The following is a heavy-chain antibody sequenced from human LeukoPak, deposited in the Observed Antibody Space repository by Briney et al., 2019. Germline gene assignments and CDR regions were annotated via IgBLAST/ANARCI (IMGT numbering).Heavy chain of an antibody. CDR2: ISSSSSTI. CDR3: ARGRVYDFWSGYPYYFDY. CDR1: GFTFSSYS. D-gene: IGHD3-3*01. Sequence: PGGSLRLSCAASGFTFSSYSMNWVRQAPGKGLEWVSYISSSSSTIYYADSVKGRFTISRDNAKNSLYLQMNSLRDEDTAVYYCARGRVYDFWSGYPYYFDYWGQGTLVTVSS. J-gene: IGHJ4*02. V-gene: IGHV3-48*02.